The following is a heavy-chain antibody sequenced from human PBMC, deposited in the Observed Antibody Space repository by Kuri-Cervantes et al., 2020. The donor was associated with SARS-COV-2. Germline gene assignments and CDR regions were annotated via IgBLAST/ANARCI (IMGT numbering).Heavy chain of an antibody. D-gene: IGHD1-26*01. CDR2: FDPEDGET. V-gene: IGHV1-24*01. CDR3: AREGAGIVGATDGMDV. J-gene: IGHJ6*02. Sequence: ASVKVSCKVSGYTLTELSMHWVRQAPGKGLEWMGGFDPEDGETICAQKFQGRVTITADKSTSTAYMELSSLRSEDTAVCYCAREGAGIVGATDGMDVWGQGTTVTVSS. CDR1: GYTLTELS.